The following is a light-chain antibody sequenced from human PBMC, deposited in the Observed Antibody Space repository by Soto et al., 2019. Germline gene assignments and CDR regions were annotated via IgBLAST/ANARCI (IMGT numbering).Light chain of an antibody. Sequence: QSVLTQPPSVSGASGQRVTISCTGSSSDIGAGYDVHWYQQLPGTAPKLLIYSNNNRPSGVPDRFSGSKSGASASLAISGLQAEDEADYYCQSFDSRPHVVFGGGTKLTVL. CDR1: SSDIGAGYD. CDR3: QSFDSRPHVV. CDR2: SNN. J-gene: IGLJ2*01. V-gene: IGLV1-40*01.